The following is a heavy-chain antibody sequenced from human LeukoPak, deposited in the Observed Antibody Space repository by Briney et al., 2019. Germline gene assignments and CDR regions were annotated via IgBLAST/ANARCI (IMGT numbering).Heavy chain of an antibody. CDR2: IYPGDSDT. J-gene: IGHJ4*02. CDR3: ARLLSHYYDSSGYLDNFDY. D-gene: IGHD3-22*01. Sequence: GESLKISCKGSGYSFTSYWIGWVRQMPGKGLEWMGIIYPGDSDTRYSPSFQGQVTISAGKSISTAYLQRSSLKASDTAMYYCARLLSHYYDSSGYLDNFDYWGQGTRVTVSS. CDR1: GYSFTSYW. V-gene: IGHV5-51*01.